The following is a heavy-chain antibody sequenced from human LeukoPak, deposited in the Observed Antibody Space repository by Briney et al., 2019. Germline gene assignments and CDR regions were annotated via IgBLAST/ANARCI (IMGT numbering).Heavy chain of an antibody. CDR3: AREIFWSGYYSNLHFDY. CDR1: EFTFSSYN. J-gene: IGHJ4*02. V-gene: IGHV3-21*01. D-gene: IGHD3-3*01. Sequence: GGSLRLSCVASEFTFSSYNMNWVRQAPGKGLEWVTSISSSGSYIYYADAVKGRFTISRDNAKDSLYLQMNSLRAEDTAVYYCAREIFWSGYYSNLHFDYWGRGTQVTVSS. CDR2: ISSSGSYI.